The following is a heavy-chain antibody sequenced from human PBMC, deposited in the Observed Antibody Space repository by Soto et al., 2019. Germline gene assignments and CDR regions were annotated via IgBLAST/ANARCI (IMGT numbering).Heavy chain of an antibody. CDR3: AKDAIMVSSSFNYFDF. Sequence: PGGSPRLSCVVSGFIPSSYAMSWVRQAPGKGLEWVSGISGSGGATSYADSVKGRFTISRDNSKNTLYLQMNSLSAEDTAIYYCAKDAIMVSSSFNYFDFWGQADLVTVXS. D-gene: IGHD6-13*01. V-gene: IGHV3-23*01. CDR2: ISGSGGAT. CDR1: GFIPSSYA. J-gene: IGHJ4*02.